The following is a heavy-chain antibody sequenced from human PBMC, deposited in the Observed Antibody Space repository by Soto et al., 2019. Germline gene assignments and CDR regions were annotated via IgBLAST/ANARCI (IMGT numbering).Heavy chain of an antibody. D-gene: IGHD3-9*01. V-gene: IGHV3-21*01. J-gene: IGHJ4*02. CDR2: ISSSSSYI. Sequence: EVQLVESGGGLVKPGGSLRLSCAASGFTFSSYSMNWVRQAPGKGLEWVSSISSSSSYIYYADSVKGRFTISRDNAKNSLYLQMNSLRAEDTAVYYCARDRSYDILTGYYAVVSDFDYWGQGTLVTVSS. CDR3: ARDRSYDILTGYYAVVSDFDY. CDR1: GFTFSSYS.